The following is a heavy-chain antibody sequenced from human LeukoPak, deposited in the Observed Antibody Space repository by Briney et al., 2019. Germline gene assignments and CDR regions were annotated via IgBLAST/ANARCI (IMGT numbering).Heavy chain of an antibody. V-gene: IGHV3-48*03. D-gene: IGHD3-10*02. CDR3: AELGITMIGGV. CDR2: ISSSGSTI. CDR1: GFTFSSYE. J-gene: IGHJ6*04. Sequence: GGSLRLSCAASGFTFSSYEMNWVRQAPGEGREWVSYISSSGSTIYYADSVKGRFTISRDNAKNSLYLQMNSLRAEDKAVYYCAELGITMIGGVWGKGTTVTISS.